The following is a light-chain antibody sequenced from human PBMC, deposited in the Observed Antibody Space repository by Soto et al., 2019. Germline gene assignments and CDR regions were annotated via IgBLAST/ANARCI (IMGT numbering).Light chain of an antibody. J-gene: IGLJ1*01. V-gene: IGLV2-14*01. CDR1: SSDVGGYNY. Sequence: QSALTQPASVSGSPGQSITISCTGTSSDVGGYNYVSWYQQHPGKAPKLMIYDVSNRPSGVSNRFSGSKAANTASLTISRLPAEDEADYYCSSYTSSNTLFGTGTKLTVL. CDR2: DVS. CDR3: SSYTSSNTL.